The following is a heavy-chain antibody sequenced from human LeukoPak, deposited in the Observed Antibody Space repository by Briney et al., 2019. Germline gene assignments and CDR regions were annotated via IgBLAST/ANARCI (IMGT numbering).Heavy chain of an antibody. V-gene: IGHV4-4*07. CDR2: IHTTGST. D-gene: IGHD2-2*02. CDR3: ARVEYCSGTSCYTDV. Sequence: SETLSLTCTVSSGSISSYYWSWIRQPAGKGLEWIGRIHTTGSTNYNPSLKSRVTMSVDTSKNQFSLKLTSVTAADTAVYYCARVEYCSGTSCYTDVWGKGTTVTVSS. J-gene: IGHJ6*04. CDR1: SGSISSYY.